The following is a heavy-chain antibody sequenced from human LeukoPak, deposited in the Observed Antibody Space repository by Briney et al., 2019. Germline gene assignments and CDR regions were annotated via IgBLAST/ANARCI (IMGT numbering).Heavy chain of an antibody. D-gene: IGHD3-22*01. CDR1: GYSISSGYY. J-gene: IGHJ5*02. Sequence: SETLSLTCAVSGYSISSGYYWGWIWQPPGKGLEWIGSIYHSGSTYYNPSLKSRVTISVDTSKNQFSLKLSSVTAADTAVYYCARRREDYYYDSSGYSFDPWGQGTLVTVSS. CDR2: IYHSGST. CDR3: ARRREDYYYDSSGYSFDP. V-gene: IGHV4-38-2*01.